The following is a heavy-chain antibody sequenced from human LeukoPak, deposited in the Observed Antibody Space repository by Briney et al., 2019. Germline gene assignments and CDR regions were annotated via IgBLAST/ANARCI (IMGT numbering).Heavy chain of an antibody. D-gene: IGHD5-18*01. J-gene: IGHJ4*02. Sequence: PSETLSLTCAVYGGPFSGYYWSWIRQPPGKGLEWIGEINHSGSTNYNPSLKSRVTISVDTSKNQFSLKLSSVTAANTAVYYCARVGISRYSFDYWGQGTLVTVSS. V-gene: IGHV4-34*01. CDR1: GGPFSGYY. CDR3: ARVGISRYSFDY. CDR2: INHSGST.